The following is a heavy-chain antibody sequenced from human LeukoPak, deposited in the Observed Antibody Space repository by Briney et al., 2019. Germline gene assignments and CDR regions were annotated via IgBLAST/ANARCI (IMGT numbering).Heavy chain of an antibody. CDR3: AKGLGGTFYYYYGMDV. V-gene: IGHV3-9*01. CDR1: GFTFDDYA. D-gene: IGHD3-3*01. CDR2: ISWNSGSI. Sequence: PGGSLRLSCAASGFTFDDYAMHWVRQAPGKGLEWVSGISWNSGSIGYADSVKGRFTISRDNAKNSLYLQMSSLRAEDTALYYCAKGLGGTFYYYYGMDVWGQGTTVTVSS. J-gene: IGHJ6*02.